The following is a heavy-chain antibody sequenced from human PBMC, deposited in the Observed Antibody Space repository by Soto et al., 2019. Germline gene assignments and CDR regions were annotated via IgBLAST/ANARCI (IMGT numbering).Heavy chain of an antibody. V-gene: IGHV1-18*01. J-gene: IGHJ5*02. CDR3: AYLVGATPHNWFDP. Sequence: ASVKVSCKASGYTFTSYGISWVRQAPGQGLEWMGWISAYNGNTNYAQKLQGRVTMTTDTSTSTASMELRSPRSDDTAVYYCAYLVGATPHNWFDPWGQGTLVTVSS. D-gene: IGHD1-26*01. CDR1: GYTFTSYG. CDR2: ISAYNGNT.